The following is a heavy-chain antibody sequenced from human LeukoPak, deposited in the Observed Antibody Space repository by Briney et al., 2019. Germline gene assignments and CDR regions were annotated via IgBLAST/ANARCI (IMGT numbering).Heavy chain of an antibody. CDR2: ISNDGRHI. V-gene: IGHV3-30*04. CDR3: TRPHCDSPGCHWNEAFDI. D-gene: IGHD2-2*01. J-gene: IGHJ3*02. CDR1: GFTFSNYA. Sequence: GGSLRLSCAASGFTFSNYAIHWVRQAPGKGLEWVSVISNDGRHIYYADSAKGRFTISRDNSKNTLYLQMNSLRVEDTALYYCTRPHCDSPGCHWNEAFDIWGRGTMVTVSS.